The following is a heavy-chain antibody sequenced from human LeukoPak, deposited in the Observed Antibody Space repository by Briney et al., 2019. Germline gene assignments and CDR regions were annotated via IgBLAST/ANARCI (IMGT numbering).Heavy chain of an antibody. V-gene: IGHV1-8*01. D-gene: IGHD3-9*01. CDR2: MNPNSGNT. Sequence: ASVKVSCKASGYTFTSYDINWVRQATGQGLEWMGWMNPNSGNTGYAQKFQGRVTMTRNTSISTAYMELSSLRSDDTAVYYCARDSRGDGILTGFGYWGQGTLVTVSS. J-gene: IGHJ4*02. CDR1: GYTFTSYD. CDR3: ARDSRGDGILTGFGY.